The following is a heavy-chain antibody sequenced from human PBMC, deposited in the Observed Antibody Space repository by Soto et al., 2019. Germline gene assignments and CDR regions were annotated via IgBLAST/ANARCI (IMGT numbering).Heavy chain of an antibody. V-gene: IGHV4-30-2*02. CDR1: GGSISSGGYS. Sequence: SKTLYLTCAVSGGSISSGGYSWRWIPQPPGKGLEWIGYIYHSGSTSYNPSLKSRVTISVDRSKNQFSLKLSSVTAADTAVYFFARFSTNRAVFDIWGQGTMVIVSS. CDR2: IYHSGST. J-gene: IGHJ3*02. CDR3: ARFSTNRAVFDI. D-gene: IGHD2-8*01.